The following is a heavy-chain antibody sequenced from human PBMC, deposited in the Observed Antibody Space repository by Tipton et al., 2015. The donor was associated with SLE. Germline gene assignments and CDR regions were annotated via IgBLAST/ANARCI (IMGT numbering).Heavy chain of an antibody. CDR3: ARTADYSSNWYLDA. Sequence: TLSLTCTVSDGSISSAGYYWTWIRQPAGKGLEWIGHMSPSGTSQYNPSLKSRVSMSVDTSKNVFSLILSSVTAADTAVFSCARTADYSSNWYLDAWGQGTLVTVSS. CDR1: DGSISSAGYY. V-gene: IGHV4-61*09. CDR2: MSPSGTS. D-gene: IGHD6-13*01. J-gene: IGHJ4*02.